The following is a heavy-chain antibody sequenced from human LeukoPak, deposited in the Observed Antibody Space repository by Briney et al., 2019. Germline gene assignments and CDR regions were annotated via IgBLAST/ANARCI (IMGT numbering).Heavy chain of an antibody. D-gene: IGHD4-23*01. CDR1: GGSITSYY. CDR2: IYYSGNT. V-gene: IGHV4-59*01. CDR3: ARTYGANSQDY. Sequence: SETLSLTCTVSGGSITSYYWTWIRQPPGKGLEWIGYIYYSGNTNYNPSLKSRVTMSVDTSKNQFSLKLNSVTAADTAVYYCARTYGANSQDYWGQGTLVTVSS. J-gene: IGHJ4*02.